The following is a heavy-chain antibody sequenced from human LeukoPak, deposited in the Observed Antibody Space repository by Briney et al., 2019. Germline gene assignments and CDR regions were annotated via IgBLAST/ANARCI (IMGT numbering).Heavy chain of an antibody. V-gene: IGHV3-23*01. CDR3: AKTSVSNGWPELFDF. CDR2: ISGSGANT. Sequence: PGGPLRLSCAASEFTFDSYAMNWVRQAPGKGLEWVSAISGSGANTYYANSVKGRFTISRDNSKSTLFLQMDSLRAEDTAIYYCAKTSVSNGWPELFDFWGQGTLVTVSS. J-gene: IGHJ4*02. D-gene: IGHD6-19*01. CDR1: EFTFDSYA.